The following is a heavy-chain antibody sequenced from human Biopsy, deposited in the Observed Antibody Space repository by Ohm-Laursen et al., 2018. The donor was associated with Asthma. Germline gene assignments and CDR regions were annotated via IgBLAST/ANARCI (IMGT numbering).Heavy chain of an antibody. CDR3: ASDFPKDYVRYNFQF. J-gene: IGHJ4*02. V-gene: IGHV1-24*01. D-gene: IGHD4-17*01. CDR1: GYSLTGLS. CDR2: HDHEEGGT. Sequence: ASSVKVSCKISGYSLTGLSMHWVRQAPGQGLEWMGGHDHEEGGTVNARRFQGRVTMTEDTSTDTAYVELSSLSSDDTAVYYCASDFPKDYVRYNFQFWGQGTLVTVSS.